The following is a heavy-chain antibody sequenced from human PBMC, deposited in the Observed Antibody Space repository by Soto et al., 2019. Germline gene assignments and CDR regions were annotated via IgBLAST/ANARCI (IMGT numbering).Heavy chain of an antibody. Sequence: QVQLQESGPGLVKPSQTLSLTCTVSGGSISSGGYYWSWIRQHPGKGLEWIGYIYYSGSTYYHPSLKSRVTISVDTSKNQVSLKLSSVTAADTAVYYCARDQRTTVTTYYFDYWGQGTLVTVSS. CDR2: IYYSGST. V-gene: IGHV4-31*03. J-gene: IGHJ4*02. CDR1: GGSISSGGYY. D-gene: IGHD4-17*01. CDR3: ARDQRTTVTTYYFDY.